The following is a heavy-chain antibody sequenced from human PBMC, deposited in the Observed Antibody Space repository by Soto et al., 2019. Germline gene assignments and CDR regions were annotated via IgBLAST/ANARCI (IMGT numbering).Heavy chain of an antibody. Sequence: ASVKGSCKASGYTFTAYAIHWVRQAPGQILEWMGWINACNGNTKYSQRFQHRVTITTDTSASTAYMELSSLRSEDTAVYYCVRDGAVAGDSNFDYWGQGTLVTVSS. CDR3: VRDGAVAGDSNFDY. D-gene: IGHD6-19*01. J-gene: IGHJ4*02. V-gene: IGHV1-3*01. CDR2: INACNGNT. CDR1: GYTFTAYA.